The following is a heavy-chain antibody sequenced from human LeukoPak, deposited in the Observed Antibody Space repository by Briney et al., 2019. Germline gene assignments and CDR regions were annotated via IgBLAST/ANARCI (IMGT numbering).Heavy chain of an antibody. CDR3: ARGLEAGTLYSPGNWFDP. V-gene: IGHV1-8*02. Sequence: GSSVKVSCKASGYTFTYRYLHWVRQATRQGLEWMGWMNPNSGNTGYAQKFQGRVTMTRNTSISTAYMELSSLRSEDTAVYYCARGLEAGTLYSPGNWFDPWGQGTLVTVSS. D-gene: IGHD6-13*01. CDR2: MNPNSGNT. J-gene: IGHJ5*02. CDR1: GYTFTYRY.